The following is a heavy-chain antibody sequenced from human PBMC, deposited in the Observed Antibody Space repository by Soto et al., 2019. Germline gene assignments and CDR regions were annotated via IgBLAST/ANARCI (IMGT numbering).Heavy chain of an antibody. V-gene: IGHV1-69*02. CDR3: ARGGGSETYYSYGMDV. CDR2: IIPILGIA. J-gene: IGHJ6*02. D-gene: IGHD3-10*01. Sequence: QVQLVQSGAEVKKPGSSVKVSCKASGGTFSSYTISWVRQAPGQGLEWMGRIIPILGIANYAQKFQGRVTITADKSTSTAYMELSSLRAEDTAVYYCARGGGSETYYSYGMDVWGQWTTVTVSS. CDR1: GGTFSSYT.